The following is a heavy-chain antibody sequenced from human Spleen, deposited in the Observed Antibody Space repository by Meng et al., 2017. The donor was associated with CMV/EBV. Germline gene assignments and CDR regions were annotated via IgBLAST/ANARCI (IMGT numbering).Heavy chain of an antibody. CDR2: IDHSGNS. CDR3: ARVREHTSLGNYWFDP. V-gene: IGHV4-39*07. CDR1: GGSISSSSYY. D-gene: IGHD5-18*01. Sequence: GSLRLSCTVSGGSISSSSYYWGWIRQPPGKGLEWVGEIDHSGNSNSNPSLESRLTLSLDTSENLLSLTMTSVTADDTAIYYCARVREHTSLGNYWFDPWGQGTLVTVSS. J-gene: IGHJ5*02.